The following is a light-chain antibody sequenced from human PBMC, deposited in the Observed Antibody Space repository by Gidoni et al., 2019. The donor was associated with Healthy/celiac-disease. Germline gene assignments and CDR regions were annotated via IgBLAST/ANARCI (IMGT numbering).Light chain of an antibody. CDR1: QSVSSY. V-gene: IGKV3-11*01. CDR2: DAS. CDR3: QQRSNWPQIT. Sequence: EIVLTQSPATLSLSPGERATLSCRASQSVSSYLAWNQQKPGQAPRLLIYDASNRATGIPARFSGSGSGTYFTLTISSLEPEDFAVYYCQQRSNWPQITFGQGTRLEIK. J-gene: IGKJ5*01.